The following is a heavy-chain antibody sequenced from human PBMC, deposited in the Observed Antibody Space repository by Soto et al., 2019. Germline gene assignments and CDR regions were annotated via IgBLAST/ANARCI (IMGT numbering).Heavy chain of an antibody. Sequence: SETLSLTCTVSGGSISSSSYYWGWIRQPPGKGLEWIGSIYYSGSTYYNPSLKSRVTISVDTSKNQFSLKLSSVTAADTAVHYCARQPYSSSWYFDYWGQGTLVTVSS. CDR1: GGSISSSSYY. V-gene: IGHV4-39*01. CDR2: IYYSGST. D-gene: IGHD6-13*01. CDR3: ARQPYSSSWYFDY. J-gene: IGHJ4*02.